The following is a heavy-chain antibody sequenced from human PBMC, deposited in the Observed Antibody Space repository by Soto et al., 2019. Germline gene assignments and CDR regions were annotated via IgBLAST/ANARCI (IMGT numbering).Heavy chain of an antibody. CDR3: ARGGQQLVPFDY. CDR2: IYYSGST. V-gene: IGHV4-61*01. D-gene: IGHD6-13*01. J-gene: IGHJ4*02. CDR1: GGSVSSGSYY. Sequence: QVQLQESGPGLVKPSETLSLTCTVSGGSVSSGSYYWSWIRQPPGKGLEWIGYIYYSGSTNYNPSLKSRVTISVDTSKNQFSLKLSSVTAAYTAVYYCARGGQQLVPFDYWGQGTLVTVSS.